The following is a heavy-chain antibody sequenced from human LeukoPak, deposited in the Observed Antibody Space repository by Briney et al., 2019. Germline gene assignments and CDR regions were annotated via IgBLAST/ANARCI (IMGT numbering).Heavy chain of an antibody. CDR2: IYYSGST. CDR1: GGSISSGGYS. V-gene: IGHV4-39*07. D-gene: IGHD5-12*01. CDR3: ARDRYSGYDGRAGLDY. Sequence: SQTLSLTCAVSGGSISSGGYSWSWIRQPPGKGLEWIGSIYYSGSTYYNPSLKSRVTISVDTSKNQFSLKLSSVTAADTAVYYCARDRYSGYDGRAGLDYWGQGTLVTVSS. J-gene: IGHJ4*02.